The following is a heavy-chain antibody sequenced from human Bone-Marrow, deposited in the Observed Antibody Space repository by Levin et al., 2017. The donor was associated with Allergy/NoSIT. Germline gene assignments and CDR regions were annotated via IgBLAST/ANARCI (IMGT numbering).Heavy chain of an antibody. CDR1: GGSISSGTSS. D-gene: IGHD3-10*01. CDR2: IYLSGTT. Sequence: SETLSLTCSVSGGSISSGTSSWSWIRQPPGKGLEWIGYIYLSGTTYYNPSLKSRVTISVDASKNQFSLNLSSVTAADTAVYYCARGGAWFGELSSAFDYWGQGTLVTVSS. J-gene: IGHJ4*02. CDR3: ARGGAWFGELSSAFDY. V-gene: IGHV4-30-2*01.